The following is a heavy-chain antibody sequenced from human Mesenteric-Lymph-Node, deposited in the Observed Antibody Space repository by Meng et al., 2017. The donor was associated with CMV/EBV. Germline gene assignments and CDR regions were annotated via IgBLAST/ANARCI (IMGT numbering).Heavy chain of an antibody. CDR1: GGSISSYY. CDR2: IYYSGST. CDR3: ARDQDPVGHGLYV. Sequence: SETLSLTCTVSGGSISSYYWSWIRQPPGKGLEWIGYIYYSGSTNYNPSLKSRVTISVDTSKNQFSLKLSSVTAADTAVYYCARDQDPVGHGLYVWGQGTTVTVSS. D-gene: IGHD2-15*01. J-gene: IGHJ6*02. V-gene: IGHV4-59*01.